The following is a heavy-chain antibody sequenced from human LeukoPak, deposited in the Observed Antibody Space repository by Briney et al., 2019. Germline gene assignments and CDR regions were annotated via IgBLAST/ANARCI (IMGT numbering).Heavy chain of an antibody. J-gene: IGHJ3*02. D-gene: IGHD3-10*01. CDR1: GGSFSGYY. Sequence: SETLSLTCAVYGGSFSGYYWSWIRQSPGKGLEWIGETYHSGSTNYNPSLKSRVTISLDTSKNQFSLKLSSVTAADTAVYYCARDKSRTYGSADAFDIWGQGTMVTVSS. CDR2: TYHSGST. CDR3: ARDKSRTYGSADAFDI. V-gene: IGHV4-34*01.